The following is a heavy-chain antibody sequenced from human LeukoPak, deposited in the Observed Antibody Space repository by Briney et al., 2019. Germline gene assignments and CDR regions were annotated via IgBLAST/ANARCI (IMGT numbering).Heavy chain of an antibody. J-gene: IGHJ4*02. CDR3: ARAASSWSFDY. V-gene: IGHV4-59*01. Sequence: SETLSLTCTVSGGSISSYYWSWIRQPPGKGLEWIGYIYYSGITNYNSSLKGRVTISVDTSKNQFSLKLNSVTAADAAVYYCARAASSWSFDYWGQGTLVTVSS. CDR1: GGSISSYY. D-gene: IGHD6-13*01. CDR2: IYYSGIT.